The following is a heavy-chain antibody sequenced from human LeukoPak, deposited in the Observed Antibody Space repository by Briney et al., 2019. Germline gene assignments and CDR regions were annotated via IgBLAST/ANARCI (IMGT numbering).Heavy chain of an antibody. CDR1: GLTFSTSG. CDR3: ATETNGRHYDY. D-gene: IGHD1-14*01. Sequence: GGSLRLSCTTSGLTFSTSGFNWVRQAPGKGLEWVAAIGPTGFDRYHADSIKGRFTISRDNANNFLYLQMDSLRAEDTAVYYCATETNGRHYDYWGQGTLLTVSS. V-gene: IGHV3-21*06. CDR2: IGPTGFDR. J-gene: IGHJ4*02.